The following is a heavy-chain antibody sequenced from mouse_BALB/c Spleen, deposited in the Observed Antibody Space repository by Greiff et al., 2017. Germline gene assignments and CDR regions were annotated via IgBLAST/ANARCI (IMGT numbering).Heavy chain of an antibody. CDR3: AREVYYGNYWYFDV. CDR1: GISITTGNYR. J-gene: IGHJ1*01. D-gene: IGHD2-1*01. V-gene: IGHV3-5*02. Sequence: VQLKESGPGLVKPSQTVSLTCTVTGISITTGNYRWSWIRQFPGNKLEWIGYIYYSGTITYNPSLTSRTTITRDTSKNQFFLEMNSLTAEDTATYYCAREVYYGNYWYFDVWGAGTTVTVSS. CDR2: IYYSGTI.